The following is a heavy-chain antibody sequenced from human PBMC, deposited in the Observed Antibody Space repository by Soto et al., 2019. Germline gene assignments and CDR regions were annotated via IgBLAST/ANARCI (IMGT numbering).Heavy chain of an antibody. V-gene: IGHV1-18*01. Sequence: QVQVMQSGTEVKKPGASVRVSCKTPGSPFSKYTFNWVRQAPGQGLEWIGWITANKVDTLYAQRFHGRVTLTTDTPTNTAYVDLTNLRGDDTAVYFCGVGVDLWCYGIDVWGPGTTVIVSS. CDR1: GSPFSKYT. J-gene: IGHJ6*02. D-gene: IGHD1-26*01. CDR2: ITANKVDT. CDR3: GVGVDLWCYGIDV.